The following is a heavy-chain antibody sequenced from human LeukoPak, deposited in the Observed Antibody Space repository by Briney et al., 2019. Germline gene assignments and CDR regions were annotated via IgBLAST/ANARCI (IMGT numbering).Heavy chain of an antibody. CDR1: GFTFSSYA. CDR2: ISGSGEST. CDR3: AKQSMAAVAPMAQH. Sequence: PGGSLRLSCAASGFTFSSYAMSWVRQAPGKGLEWVSAISGSGESTFYAKSVKGRFTISRENSKNTLYLQMNSLRAGDTAIYYCAKQSMAAVAPMAQHWGQGTLVTVSS. D-gene: IGHD6-13*01. J-gene: IGHJ1*01. V-gene: IGHV3-23*01.